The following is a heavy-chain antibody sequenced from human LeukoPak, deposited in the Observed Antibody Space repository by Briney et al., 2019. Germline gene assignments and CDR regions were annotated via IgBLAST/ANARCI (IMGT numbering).Heavy chain of an antibody. V-gene: IGHV3-7*01. CDR3: ARGRGRDYSIGTHFDY. Sequence: GGSLRLSWAASGFTFSSYWMSWVRQAPGEGLEWVANIKQDGSEKYYVDSVKGRFTLSRDNDKNSLYLQMNSLRAEETAVYYCARGRGRDYSIGTHFDYWGQGTLVNVSS. J-gene: IGHJ4*02. D-gene: IGHD4-11*01. CDR2: IKQDGSEK. CDR1: GFTFSSYW.